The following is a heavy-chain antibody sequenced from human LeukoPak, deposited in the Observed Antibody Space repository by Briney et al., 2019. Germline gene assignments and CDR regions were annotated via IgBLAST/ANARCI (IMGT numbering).Heavy chain of an antibody. CDR1: GFTFSSYA. Sequence: PGGSLRLSCAASGFTFSSYAMHWVRQAPGKGLEWVSLISGDGGSTYYADSVKGRFTISRDNSKNSLYLQMNSLRTEDTALYYCAKDIQPWTTVAPDYWGQGTLVTVSS. CDR2: ISGDGGST. D-gene: IGHD1-1*01. V-gene: IGHV3-43*02. J-gene: IGHJ4*02. CDR3: AKDIQPWTTVAPDY.